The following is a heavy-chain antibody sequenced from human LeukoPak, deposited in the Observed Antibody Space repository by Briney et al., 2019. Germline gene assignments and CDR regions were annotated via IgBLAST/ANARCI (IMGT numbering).Heavy chain of an antibody. V-gene: IGHV4-39*07. J-gene: IGHJ4*02. CDR1: GDSISLSFYY. CDR2: VYYSGTT. CDR3: ARGTLYRGWSYYLDF. Sequence: TSETLSLTCSVSGDSISLSFYYWGWIRQPPGKALEWIGSVYYSGTTSYNPSLKSRVTISVDMSKNHFSLRLRSVTAADTAMYYCARGTLYRGWSYYLDFWGQGSQVTVSS. D-gene: IGHD6-19*01.